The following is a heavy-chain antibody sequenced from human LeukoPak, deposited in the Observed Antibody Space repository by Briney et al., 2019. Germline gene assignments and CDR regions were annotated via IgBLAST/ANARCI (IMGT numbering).Heavy chain of an antibody. CDR3: AKEVGPGALFDH. Sequence: GGSLRLSCAASGFAFSSYGMSWVRQAPGKGLEWVSTINDGGGNTHYPDSVKGRFTVSRDNSKNTLYLQMNSLRAEDTAGYYCAKEVGPGALFDHWGQGTLVTVSS. V-gene: IGHV3-23*01. CDR2: INDGGGNT. D-gene: IGHD2-2*01. J-gene: IGHJ4*02. CDR1: GFAFSSYG.